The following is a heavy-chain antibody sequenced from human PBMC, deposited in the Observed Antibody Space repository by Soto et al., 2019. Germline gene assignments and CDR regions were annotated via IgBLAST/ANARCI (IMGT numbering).Heavy chain of an antibody. J-gene: IGHJ6*02. CDR1: GGTFSSYS. D-gene: IGHD6-25*01. Sequence: QVQLVQSGAEVKTPGSSVKVSCEASGGTFSSYSINWVRQAPGQGLEWMGRLIPMFGTTDYAQRFQGRVTFAADESTNTACMEVTDLTSEDSAVYYCARAAVLTFTRFYDVDVWGQGTTVTVSS. V-gene: IGHV1-69*18. CDR3: ARAAVLTFTRFYDVDV. CDR2: LIPMFGTT.